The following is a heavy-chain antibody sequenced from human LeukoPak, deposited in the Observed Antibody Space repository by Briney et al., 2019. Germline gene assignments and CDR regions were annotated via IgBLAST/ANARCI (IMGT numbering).Heavy chain of an antibody. CDR3: ARSLDYYDSSGPADLYAFDI. J-gene: IGHJ3*02. CDR1: GGSISSYY. V-gene: IGHV4-39*01. Sequence: SETLSLTCTVSGGSISSYYWGWIRQPPGKGLEWIGSIYYSGSTYYNPSLKSRVTISVDTSKNQFSLKLSSVTAADTAVYYCARSLDYYDSSGPADLYAFDIWGQGTMVTVSS. CDR2: IYYSGST. D-gene: IGHD3-22*01.